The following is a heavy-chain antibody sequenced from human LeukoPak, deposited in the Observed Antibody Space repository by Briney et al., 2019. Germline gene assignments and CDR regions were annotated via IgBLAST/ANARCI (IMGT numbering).Heavy chain of an antibody. CDR3: ARERADALDL. V-gene: IGHV3-11*01. CDR1: GFTFSDVH. Sequence: GGSLRLSCAASGFTFSDVHMCWIRQAPGEGLEWVSFSSTSCSTIFYADSGKGRFTISRDNAKNSLYLQMNSLRAEDTAVYYCARERADALDLWGPGKMVTVSS. CDR2: SSTSCSTI. J-gene: IGHJ3*01.